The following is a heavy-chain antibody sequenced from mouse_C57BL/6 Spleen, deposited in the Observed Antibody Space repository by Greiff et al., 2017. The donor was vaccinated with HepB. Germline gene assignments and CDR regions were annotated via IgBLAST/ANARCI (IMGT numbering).Heavy chain of an antibody. CDR3: TRGGTTVVATYWYFDV. Sequence: EVQLQQSGTVLARPGASVKMSCKTSGYTFTSYWMHWVKQRPGQGLEWIGAIYPGNSDTSYNQKFKGKAKLTAVTSASTAYMELSSLTNEDSAVYYCTRGGTTVVATYWYFDVWGTGTTVTVSS. V-gene: IGHV1-5*01. D-gene: IGHD1-1*01. CDR1: GYTFTSYW. CDR2: IYPGNSDT. J-gene: IGHJ1*03.